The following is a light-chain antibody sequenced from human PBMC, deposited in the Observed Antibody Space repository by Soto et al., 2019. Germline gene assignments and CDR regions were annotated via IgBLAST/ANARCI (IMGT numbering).Light chain of an antibody. J-gene: IGKJ2*01. CDR3: QQFGTSPLYT. Sequence: ESVLTRSQGTLSLSPGERVTLSCRASQTFGSTYLAWYQQKPGQSPRLLIYDASSRATGLPDRFSGSGSGTDFTLTISRLEPEDFAVYYCQQFGTSPLYTFGQGTKLEIK. CDR2: DAS. CDR1: QTFGSTY. V-gene: IGKV3-20*01.